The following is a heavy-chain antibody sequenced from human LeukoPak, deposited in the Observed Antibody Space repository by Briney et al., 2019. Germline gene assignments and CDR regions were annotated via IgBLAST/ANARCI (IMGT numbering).Heavy chain of an antibody. V-gene: IGHV3-33*06. D-gene: IGHD5-18*01. CDR2: VWDNGINK. Sequence: GGSLRHSCAASGFTFSRYGMHWVRQAPGKGLEWVAVVWDNGINKFYADSVKGRFTISRDNSKHTLSLHMNSLRAEDTAVYYCVKEPAPYSLGDAWGKGTTVTVSS. CDR3: VKEPAPYSLGDA. J-gene: IGHJ6*04. CDR1: GFTFSRYG.